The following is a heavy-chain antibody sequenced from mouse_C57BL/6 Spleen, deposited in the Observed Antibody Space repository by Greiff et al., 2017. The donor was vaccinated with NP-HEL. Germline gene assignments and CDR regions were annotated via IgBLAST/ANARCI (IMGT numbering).Heavy chain of an antibody. Sequence: EVKLVESEGGLVQPGSSMKLSCTASGFTFSDYYMAWVRQVPEKGLEWVANINYDGSSTYYLDSLKSRFIISSDNAKNILYLQMSSLKSEDTATYYCARGPIYYDYGWYFDYWGQGTTLTVSS. J-gene: IGHJ2*01. CDR3: ARGPIYYDYGWYFDY. D-gene: IGHD2-4*01. CDR1: GFTFSDYY. CDR2: INYDGSST. V-gene: IGHV5-16*01.